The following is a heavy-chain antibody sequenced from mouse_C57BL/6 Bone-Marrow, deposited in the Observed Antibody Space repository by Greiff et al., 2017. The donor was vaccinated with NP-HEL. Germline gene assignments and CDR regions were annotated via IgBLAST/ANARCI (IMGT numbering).Heavy chain of an antibody. V-gene: IGHV5-4*01. CDR1: GFTFSSYA. J-gene: IGHJ2*01. Sequence: DVMLVESGGGLVKPGGSLKLSCAASGFTFSSYAMSWVRQTPEKRLEWVATISDGGSYTYYPDNVKGRFTISRDNAKNNLYLQMSHLKSEDTAMYYCARDGGLRPSYYFDYWGQGTTLTVSS. CDR2: ISDGGSYT. D-gene: IGHD2-4*01. CDR3: ARDGGLRPSYYFDY.